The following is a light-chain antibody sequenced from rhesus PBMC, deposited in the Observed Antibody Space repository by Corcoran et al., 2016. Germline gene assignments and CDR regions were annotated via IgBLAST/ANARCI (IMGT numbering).Light chain of an antibody. CDR3: QQHTSYPRT. CDR1: QGISYY. J-gene: IGKJ1*01. CDR2: YAS. V-gene: IGKV1S14*01. Sequence: DIQMTQSPSSLSASVGDTVTITCRASQGISYYLAWYQQKPGKAPKPLIFYASNLEGGVPSRCGGGGSGTDFTLTINSLQPEDFATFYCQQHTSYPRTFGQGTKVEI.